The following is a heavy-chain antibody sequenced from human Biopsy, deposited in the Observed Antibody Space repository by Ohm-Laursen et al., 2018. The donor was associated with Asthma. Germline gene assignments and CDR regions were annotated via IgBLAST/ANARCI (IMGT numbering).Heavy chain of an antibody. Sequence: SLRLSCTASGFMFRSFGMHWVRQAPGKGLEWVAVISYDGNHKFYEDSVKGRFTNPRDNSKNTLYLQMNSLRTEDTAVYYCAKRRGYSGHDNGYWGQGTLVIVSS. CDR2: ISYDGNHK. D-gene: IGHD5-12*01. CDR3: AKRRGYSGHDNGY. CDR1: GFMFRSFG. J-gene: IGHJ4*02. V-gene: IGHV3-30*18.